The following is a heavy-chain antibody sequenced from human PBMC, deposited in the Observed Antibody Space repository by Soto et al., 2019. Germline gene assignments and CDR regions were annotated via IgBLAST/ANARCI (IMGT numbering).Heavy chain of an antibody. J-gene: IGHJ5*02. D-gene: IGHD1-26*01. V-gene: IGHV1-69*13. Sequence: SVKVSCKASGGTFSSYAISWVRQAPGQGLEWMGGIIPIFGTANYAQKFQGRVTITADESTSTAYMELSSLRSEDTAVYYCARAGSQPVIVGATCFDPWCQGTLVTLSS. CDR3: ARAGSQPVIVGATCFDP. CDR1: GGTFSSYA. CDR2: IIPIFGTA.